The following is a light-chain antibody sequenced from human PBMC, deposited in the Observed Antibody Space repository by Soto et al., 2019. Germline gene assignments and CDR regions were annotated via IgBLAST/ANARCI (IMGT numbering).Light chain of an antibody. CDR3: HQYNNCPPMHT. Sequence: IVMTQSPATLSVFPGERATLSCRASQSISNNWAWLQQKPGQAPRLLIYAASTRATGVPARFSGSGSGTDFTLTISSLHPEDFAVYYCHQYNNCPPMHTFAQGTKLEIK. V-gene: IGKV3-15*01. CDR2: AAS. J-gene: IGKJ2*01. CDR1: QSISNN.